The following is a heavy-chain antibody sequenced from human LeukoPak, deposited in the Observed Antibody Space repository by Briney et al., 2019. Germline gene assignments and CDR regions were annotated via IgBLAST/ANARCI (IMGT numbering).Heavy chain of an antibody. J-gene: IGHJ4*02. CDR1: GYTFTSYA. V-gene: IGHV7-4-1*02. CDR3: ARDLALGLFDY. Sequence: AASVQVSCKASGYTFTSYAMNWVRQDPGHGLEWMGWINPNTGNPTYAQGFTGRFVFSLDTSVSTAYLQISSLKAEDTAVYYCARDLALGLFDYWGQGTLVTVSS. D-gene: IGHD7-27*01. CDR2: INPNTGNP.